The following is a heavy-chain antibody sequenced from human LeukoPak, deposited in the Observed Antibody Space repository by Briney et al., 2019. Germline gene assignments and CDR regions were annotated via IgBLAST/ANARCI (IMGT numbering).Heavy chain of an antibody. CDR3: ARDGPGDVGFDY. CDR1: SGSISTYC. J-gene: IGHJ4*02. V-gene: IGHV4-59*01. CDR2: FSYSGST. Sequence: KPSETLSLTCTVSSGSISTYCWSWIRQPPGKGLEWIGFFSYSGSTNYNPSLKSRVTISVDTSKNQFSLKLTSVTAADTAVYYCARDGPGDVGFDYRGQGTLVTVSS. D-gene: IGHD7-27*01.